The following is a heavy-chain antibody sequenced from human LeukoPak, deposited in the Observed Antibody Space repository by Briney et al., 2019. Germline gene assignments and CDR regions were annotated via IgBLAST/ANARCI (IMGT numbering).Heavy chain of an antibody. CDR3: ARESRGITMARGILKYWLDP. CDR2: LDTSGST. V-gene: IGHV4-61*02. Sequence: SQTLSLTCTVSGGSISSGNYYWSWIRQPAGKGLEWIGRLDTSGSTDYSPSLKSRVTISVATSKNHFSLKLSSVTAADTAVYYCARESRGITMARGILKYWLDPWGQGTLVTVSS. J-gene: IGHJ5*02. D-gene: IGHD3-10*01. CDR1: GGSISSGNYY.